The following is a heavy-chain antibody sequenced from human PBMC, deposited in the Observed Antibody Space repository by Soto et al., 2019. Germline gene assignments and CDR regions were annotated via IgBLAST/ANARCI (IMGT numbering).Heavy chain of an antibody. CDR1: GYTFTSYD. D-gene: IGHD4-17*01. J-gene: IGHJ5*02. CDR2: LNPNSGNT. CDR3: ARGLKYGDYSRLFDP. V-gene: IGHV1-8*01. Sequence: QVQLVQSGAEVKKPGASVKVSCKASGYTFTSYDINWVRQATGQGFEYLGWLNPNSGNTGYVKKFQGRVTMTRDTSMSTAYMERSSLRSEDTDVYYCARGLKYGDYSRLFDPWGPGTLVTVAS.